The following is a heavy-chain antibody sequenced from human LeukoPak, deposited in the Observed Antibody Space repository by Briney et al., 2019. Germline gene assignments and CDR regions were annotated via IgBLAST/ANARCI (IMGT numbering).Heavy chain of an antibody. Sequence: GGSLRLSCAASGFTFSSYEMNWVRQAPGKGLECVSYSSISGSTIYNADSVKGRFTISRDNAKTSLYLQMNSLRAEDTAVYYCVRGGGSCCRFNAFDIWGQGTMVTVSS. J-gene: IGHJ3*02. D-gene: IGHD2-15*01. CDR3: VRGGGSCCRFNAFDI. CDR2: SSISGSTI. V-gene: IGHV3-48*03. CDR1: GFTFSSYE.